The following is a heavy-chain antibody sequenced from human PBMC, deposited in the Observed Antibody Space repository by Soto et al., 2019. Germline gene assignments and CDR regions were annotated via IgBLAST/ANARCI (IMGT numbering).Heavy chain of an antibody. CDR3: TIDPPAYVWDS. V-gene: IGHV3-15*01. D-gene: IGHD3-16*01. CDR2: IRSNTDGGTT. J-gene: IGHJ4*02. CDR1: GNIFSKAW. Sequence: EVQLVESGGGLVKPGGSLRLSCAASGNIFSKAWMSWVRQAPGKGLEAGGRIRSNTDGGTTDYVASVKGRFTITRNDSKNTLFLQMNTLETEDTAVYYCTIDPPAYVWDSWGQGTLVTVSS.